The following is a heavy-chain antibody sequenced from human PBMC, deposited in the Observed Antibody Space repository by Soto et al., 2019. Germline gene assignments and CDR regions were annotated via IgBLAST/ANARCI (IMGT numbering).Heavy chain of an antibody. V-gene: IGHV4-34*01. CDR2: INHSGST. J-gene: IGHJ6*02. CDR1: GGSFSGYY. CDR3: ARGKLAVIAAATYDYDGMDV. D-gene: IGHD6-13*01. Sequence: SETLSLTCAVYGGSFSGYYWSWIRQPPGKGLEWIGEINHSGSTNYNPSLKSRVTISVDTSKNQFSLKLSSVTAADTAVYYGARGKLAVIAAATYDYDGMDVWGQGTTGNVSS.